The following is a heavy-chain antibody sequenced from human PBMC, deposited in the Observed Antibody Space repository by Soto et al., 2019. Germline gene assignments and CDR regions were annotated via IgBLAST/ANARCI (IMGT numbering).Heavy chain of an antibody. J-gene: IGHJ4*02. CDR1: GGSISSYY. Sequence: SETLSLTCTVSGGSISSYYWSWIRQPPGKGLEWIGYIYYSGSTNYNPSLKSRVTISVDTSKNQFSLKLSSVTAADTAVYYCARTRGWRSTIFGVAYHDYWGQGTLVTVSS. D-gene: IGHD3-3*01. CDR3: ARTRGWRSTIFGVAYHDY. V-gene: IGHV4-59*01. CDR2: IYYSGST.